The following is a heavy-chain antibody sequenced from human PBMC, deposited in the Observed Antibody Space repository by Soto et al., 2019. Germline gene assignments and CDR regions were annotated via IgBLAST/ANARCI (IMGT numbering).Heavy chain of an antibody. V-gene: IGHV3-23*01. Sequence: EVQLLESGGGLVQPGGSLRLSCSASGFTFTSYAMSWVRQAPGKGLEWVSGISGSGGDTKSADSVKGRFTISRDNFKNMLYLQMNSLSAEDTAVYYCAKHDFWTLYNTGLDSWGQGTLDTVSS. J-gene: IGHJ4*02. CDR1: GFTFTSYA. CDR2: ISGSGGDT. CDR3: AKHDFWTLYNTGLDS. D-gene: IGHD3-3*01.